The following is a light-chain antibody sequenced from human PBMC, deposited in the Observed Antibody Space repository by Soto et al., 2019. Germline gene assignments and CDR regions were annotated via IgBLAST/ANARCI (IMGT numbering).Light chain of an antibody. CDR1: QSVSKY. J-gene: IGKJ4*01. CDR3: QQRSNWPQIT. CDR2: DAP. Sequence: EIVLTQSPATLSLSPGERATLSCRASQSVSKYLAWYQQKPGQAPRLLIHDAPIRATGITARFSGSGPGTDFPITISTLEPADFGVAYCQQRSNWPQITFGGGTKVEIK. V-gene: IGKV3-11*01.